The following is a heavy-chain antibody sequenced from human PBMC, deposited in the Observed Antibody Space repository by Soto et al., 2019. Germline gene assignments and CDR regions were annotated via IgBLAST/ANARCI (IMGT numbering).Heavy chain of an antibody. J-gene: IGHJ4*02. D-gene: IGHD5-12*01. Sequence: QVQLVESGGGLVKPGGSLRLSCAASGFKFSVYYMTWIRQAPGKGLEWISYISSTSAYISYADSVKGRFTISRDNAEKSVYLQMNSLTVEDTAVYYCAREVGDGYNFVYGDWGQGTLVTVSS. CDR1: GFKFSVYY. CDR2: ISSTSAYI. CDR3: AREVGDGYNFVYGD. V-gene: IGHV3-11*05.